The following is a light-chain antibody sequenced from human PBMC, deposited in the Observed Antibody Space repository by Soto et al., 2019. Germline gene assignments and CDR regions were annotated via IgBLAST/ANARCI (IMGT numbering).Light chain of an antibody. V-gene: IGKV1-5*01. Sequence: DIQMTQSPSALSASVGDRVNITCRASQSISTWLAWYQQKPGEAPKLMIFDAANLQSGVPSRFSGSGSGTEFTLTISSLQPDDVATYHCQQYSSYWTFGQGTKVDIK. CDR3: QQYSSYWT. CDR2: DAA. J-gene: IGKJ1*01. CDR1: QSISTW.